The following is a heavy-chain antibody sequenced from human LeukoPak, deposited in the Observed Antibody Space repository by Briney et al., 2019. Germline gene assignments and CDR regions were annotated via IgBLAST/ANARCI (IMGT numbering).Heavy chain of an antibody. CDR3: ARDLYGSGSYNYYYMDV. CDR2: IYSGGST. D-gene: IGHD3-10*01. J-gene: IGHJ6*03. CDR1: GFTVSSNY. Sequence: PGGSLRLSCAASGFTVSSNYMSWVRQAPGKGLEWVSVIYSGGSTYYADSVKGRFTISRDNSKNTLYLQMNSLRAEDTAVYYCARDLYGSGSYNYYYMDVWGKGTTVTISS. V-gene: IGHV3-53*01.